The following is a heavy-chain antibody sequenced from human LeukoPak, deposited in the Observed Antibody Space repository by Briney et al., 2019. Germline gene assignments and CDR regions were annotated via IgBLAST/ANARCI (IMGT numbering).Heavy chain of an antibody. J-gene: IGHJ4*02. CDR2: IKEDGSEE. D-gene: IGHD5-24*01. CDR3: TTYKNGYKRRYFDN. Sequence: PGGSLRLSCAASGFTFGSYWMSWVRQAPGKGLEWVANIKEDGSEEYYVDSVKGRLTISRDNAKNSLYLQMNRLRAEDTAVYSCTTYKNGYKRRYFDNWGRGTLVTVSS. V-gene: IGHV3-7*01. CDR1: GFTFGSYW.